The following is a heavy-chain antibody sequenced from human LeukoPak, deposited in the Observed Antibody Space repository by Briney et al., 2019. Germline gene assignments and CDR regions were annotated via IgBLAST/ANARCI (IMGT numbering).Heavy chain of an antibody. CDR1: GFTFSSYS. CDR2: ISSSSSYI. CDR3: ARGSTYSSSPFDY. Sequence: GGSLRLSCAASGFTFSSYSMNWVRQAPGKGLEWVSSISSSSSYIYYADSVKGRFTISRDNAKNSLYLQMNSLRAEDTAIYYCARGSTYSSSPFDYWGQGILVTVSS. D-gene: IGHD6-6*01. J-gene: IGHJ4*02. V-gene: IGHV3-21*01.